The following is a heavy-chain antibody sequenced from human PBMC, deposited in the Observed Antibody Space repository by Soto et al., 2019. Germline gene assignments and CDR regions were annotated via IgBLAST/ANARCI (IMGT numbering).Heavy chain of an antibody. V-gene: IGHV1-18*01. D-gene: IGHD1-26*01. CDR3: ARASGGGVGTTSY. Sequence: QVQLVQSGPEVKKPGASAKVSCKTSGYIFSNFGISWMRQVPGQGLEWKGWISAYNGNTNYAQKFQDRVTLTTDTSTNTAYMELRSLRSDDTAVYYCARASGGGVGTTSYWGRGTLVTVSS. CDR2: ISAYNGNT. CDR1: GYIFSNFG. J-gene: IGHJ4*02.